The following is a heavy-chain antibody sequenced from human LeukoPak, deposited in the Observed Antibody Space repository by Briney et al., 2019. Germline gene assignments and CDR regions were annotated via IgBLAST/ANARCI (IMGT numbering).Heavy chain of an antibody. D-gene: IGHD6-19*01. Sequence: PSETLSLTCAVYGGSFSGYYWSWIRQPPGKGLEWIGEINHSGSTNYNPSLKSRVTISVDTSQNQFSLKLSSVTAADTAVYYCASSPIAVAGSLDYWGQGTLVTVSS. CDR3: ASSPIAVAGSLDY. V-gene: IGHV4-34*01. CDR2: INHSGST. CDR1: GGSFSGYY. J-gene: IGHJ4*02.